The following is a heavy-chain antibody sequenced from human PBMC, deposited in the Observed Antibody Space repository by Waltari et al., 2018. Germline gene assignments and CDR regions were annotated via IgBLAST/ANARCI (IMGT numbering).Heavy chain of an antibody. Sequence: QLQLQDSGPGRVRPSGTLSVTCVGSGDAMNSNSFWSWVRQSPGKGLAWIRQVKRGGGTNYSPSFASRVIMSLDTSINHFSLNMHSATAADTAVYYCARDRGGGLYLDSWGRGILVSVSP. CDR2: VKRGGGT. D-gene: IGHD2-15*01. V-gene: IGHV4-4*02. CDR3: ARDRGGGLYLDS. J-gene: IGHJ4*02. CDR1: GDAMNSNSF.